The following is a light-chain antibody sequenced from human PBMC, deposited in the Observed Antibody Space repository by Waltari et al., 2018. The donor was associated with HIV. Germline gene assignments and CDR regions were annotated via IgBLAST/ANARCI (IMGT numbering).Light chain of an antibody. Sequence: SYELTQPPSVSVSPGQTASITCSGDKLGDNYACWYQQKPGQSPGLVIYQESKRPSGSPERFSGSNSGNTATLTISGTQAMDEADYYCQAWDSSTAHVVFGGGTKLTVL. CDR2: QES. J-gene: IGLJ2*01. CDR3: QAWDSSTAHVV. V-gene: IGLV3-1*01. CDR1: KLGDNY.